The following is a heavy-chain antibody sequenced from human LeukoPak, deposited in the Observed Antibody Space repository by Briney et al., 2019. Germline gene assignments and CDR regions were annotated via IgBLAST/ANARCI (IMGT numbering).Heavy chain of an antibody. CDR1: GFTVSSNY. J-gene: IGHJ6*02. CDR3: ARDRVAARSNYYYGMDV. V-gene: IGHV3-53*01. Sequence: PGGSLRLSCAASGFTVSSNYMSWVRQAPGKGLEWVSVIYSGGSTYYADSVKGRFTISRDNSKNTLYLQMNSLRAEDTAVYYCARDRVAARSNYYYGMDVWGQGTTVTVSS. CDR2: IYSGGST. D-gene: IGHD6-6*01.